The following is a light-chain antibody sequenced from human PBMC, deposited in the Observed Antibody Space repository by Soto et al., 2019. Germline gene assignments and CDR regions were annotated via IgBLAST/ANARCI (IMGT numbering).Light chain of an antibody. CDR3: QQRSNWPPVIT. J-gene: IGKJ5*01. Sequence: EIVLTQSPATLSLSPGERATLSCRASQSFSSYLAWYQQKPGQAPRLLIYDASKRATGLPARFSGRGSGTDFPLTISSLEPEDFAVYYCQQRSNWPPVITFGQGTRLEIK. CDR1: QSFSSY. CDR2: DAS. V-gene: IGKV3-11*01.